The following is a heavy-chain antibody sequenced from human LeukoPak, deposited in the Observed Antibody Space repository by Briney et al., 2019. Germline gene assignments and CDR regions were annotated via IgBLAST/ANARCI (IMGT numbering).Heavy chain of an antibody. CDR1: GYTFTGYY. J-gene: IGHJ4*02. D-gene: IGHD5-18*01. V-gene: IGHV1-2*02. CDR3: ARAGYTYGYAFY. Sequence: ASVKVSCKASGYTFTGYYMHWVRQAPGQGLEWMGWINPNSGGTKYSQKFQGRVTMTRDTSISTAYMVLSRLRSDDTAVYYCARAGYTYGYAFYWGQGTLVTVSS. CDR2: INPNSGGT.